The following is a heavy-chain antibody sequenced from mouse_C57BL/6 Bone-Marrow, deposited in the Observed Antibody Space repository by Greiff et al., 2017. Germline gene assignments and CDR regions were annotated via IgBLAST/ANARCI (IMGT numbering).Heavy chain of an antibody. CDR2: ISYGGSN. CDR1: GYSITSGYY. Sequence: EVHLVESGPGLVQPSQTLSLTCSVTGYSITSGYYWNWLRPFPGNKLEWMGYISYGGSNNYNPSLKNRISITRDTSKNQFFMKLNSVTTEDTATYYCARVYYWYFDVWGTGTTVTVSS. J-gene: IGHJ1*03. V-gene: IGHV3-6*01. CDR3: ARVYYWYFDV.